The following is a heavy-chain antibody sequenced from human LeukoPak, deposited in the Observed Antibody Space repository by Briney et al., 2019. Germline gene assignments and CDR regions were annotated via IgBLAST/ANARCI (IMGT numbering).Heavy chain of an antibody. Sequence: TPSETLSLTCTVSGGSISSYYWSWIRQPPGKGLEWIGYIYYSGSINYNPSLKSRVTISVDTSKNQFSLRLSSVTAADTAVYYCARDSADSNYYFDYWGQGTLVTVSS. CDR1: GGSISSYY. CDR2: IYYSGSI. V-gene: IGHV4-59*01. J-gene: IGHJ4*02. CDR3: ARDSADSNYYFDY. D-gene: IGHD4-11*01.